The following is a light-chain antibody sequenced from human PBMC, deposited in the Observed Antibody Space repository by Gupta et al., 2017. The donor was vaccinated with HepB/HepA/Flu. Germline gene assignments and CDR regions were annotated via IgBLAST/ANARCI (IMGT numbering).Light chain of an antibody. Sequence: IQLTQSPSFLSASVGDRVTITCRASQGISSYLAWYQQKPGKAPKLLSYAASTVQSGVPSRCSGGGSGTEFTLTISSREAEDFATYDRQNSNRSPCTFGQGTKLEIK. J-gene: IGKJ2*02. CDR3: QNSNRSPCT. CDR1: QGISSY. CDR2: AAS. V-gene: IGKV1-9*01.